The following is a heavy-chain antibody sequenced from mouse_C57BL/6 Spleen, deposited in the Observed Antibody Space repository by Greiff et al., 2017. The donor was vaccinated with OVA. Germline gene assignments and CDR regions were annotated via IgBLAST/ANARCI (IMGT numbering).Heavy chain of an antibody. J-gene: IGHJ3*01. CDR3: ARQDGSSYGFAY. D-gene: IGHD1-1*01. CDR1: GFTFSSYG. V-gene: IGHV5-6*01. CDR2: ISSGGSYT. Sequence: EVMLVESGGDLVKPGGSLKLSCAASGFTFSSYGMSWVRQTPDKRLEWVATISSGGSYTYYPDSVKGRFTISRDNAKNTLYLQMSSLKSEDTAMYYCARQDGSSYGFAYWGQGTLVTVSA.